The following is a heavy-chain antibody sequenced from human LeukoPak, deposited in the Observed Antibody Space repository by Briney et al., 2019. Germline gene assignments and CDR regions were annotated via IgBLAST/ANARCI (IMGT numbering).Heavy chain of an antibody. Sequence: GGSLRLSCAASGFTFNSYNMNWVRQAPGKGLEWVSYISTSGLTIYYADSVKGRFTISRDNARNSLSLQINSLRAEDTAVYYCARDLRYSYGLGLFDYWGQGTLVTVSS. CDR2: ISTSGLTI. D-gene: IGHD5-18*01. J-gene: IGHJ4*02. V-gene: IGHV3-48*04. CDR3: ARDLRYSYGLGLFDY. CDR1: GFTFNSYN.